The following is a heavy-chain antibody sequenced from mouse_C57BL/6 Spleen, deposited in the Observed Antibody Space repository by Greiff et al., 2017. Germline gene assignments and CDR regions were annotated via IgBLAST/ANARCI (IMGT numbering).Heavy chain of an antibody. Sequence: VQLQQPGAELVRPGSSVKLSCKASGYTFTSYWMDWVKQRPGQGLEWIGNIYPSDSETHYNQKFKDKATLTVDKSSSTAYMQLSSLTSEDSAVYYCARSPVYDYWGQGTTLTVSS. CDR1: GYTFTSYW. J-gene: IGHJ2*01. D-gene: IGHD2-1*01. V-gene: IGHV1-61*01. CDR3: ARSPVYDY. CDR2: IYPSDSET.